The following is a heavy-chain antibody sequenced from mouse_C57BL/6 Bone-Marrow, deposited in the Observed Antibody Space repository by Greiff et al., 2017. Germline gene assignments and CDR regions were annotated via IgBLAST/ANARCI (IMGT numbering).Heavy chain of an antibody. V-gene: IGHV14-4*01. CDR2: IDPENGDT. Sequence: VQLQQSGAELVRPGASVKLSCTASGFNIKDDYMHWVKQRPEQGLEWIGWIDPENGDTEYASKFQGKGTITVDTSSNTAYLQLSSLTSEDTAVNYCTTGDYDRGLAYWGQGTLVTVSA. CDR3: TTGDYDRGLAY. CDR1: GFNIKDDY. J-gene: IGHJ3*01. D-gene: IGHD2-4*01.